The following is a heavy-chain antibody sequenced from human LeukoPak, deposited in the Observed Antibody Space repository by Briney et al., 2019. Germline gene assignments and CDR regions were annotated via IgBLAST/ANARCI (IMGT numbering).Heavy chain of an antibody. CDR2: INHSGST. V-gene: IGHV4-31*03. Sequence: SETLSLTCTVSGGSISSGGYYWSWIRQHPGKGLEWIGEINHSGSTNYNPSLKSRVTISVDTSKNQFSLKLSSVTAADTAVYYCARGGRSGLTYWGQGTLVTVSS. D-gene: IGHD6-19*01. CDR3: ARGGRSGLTY. J-gene: IGHJ4*02. CDR1: GGSISSGGYY.